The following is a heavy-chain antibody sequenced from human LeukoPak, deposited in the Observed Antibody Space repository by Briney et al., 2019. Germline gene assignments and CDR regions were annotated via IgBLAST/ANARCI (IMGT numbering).Heavy chain of an antibody. CDR3: AKVSSSGWDAYAFDI. D-gene: IGHD6-19*01. Sequence: PGGSLRLSCAASGFTFSNYAVSWVRQAPGKGLEWVSAISGSGGSTYYADSVKGRFTISRDNSKNTLYLQMNSLRAEDTAVYYCAKVSSSGWDAYAFDIWGQGTMVTVSS. CDR1: GFTFSNYA. J-gene: IGHJ3*02. CDR2: ISGSGGST. V-gene: IGHV3-23*01.